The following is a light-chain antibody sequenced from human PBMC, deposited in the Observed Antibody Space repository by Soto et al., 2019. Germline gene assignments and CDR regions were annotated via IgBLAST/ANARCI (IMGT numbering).Light chain of an antibody. CDR3: QQDNNWPRT. CDR2: GAS. CDR1: QSVSSN. Sequence: EIVMSQSPDTLSVSPGERATLSCRASQSVSSNLAWYQQKPGQAPRLLIYGASTRATGTPARFSGSGSGTEFTLTISSLQSEDFAVYYCQQDNNWPRTFGQGTKVDIK. V-gene: IGKV3-15*01. J-gene: IGKJ1*01.